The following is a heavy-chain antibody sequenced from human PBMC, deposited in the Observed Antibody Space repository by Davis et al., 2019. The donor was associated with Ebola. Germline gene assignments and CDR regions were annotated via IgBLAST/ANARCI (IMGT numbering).Heavy chain of an antibody. Sequence: GESLKTSCAASGFTFSSYAMSWVRQAPGKGLEWVSAISGSGGSTYYADSVKGRFTISRDNSKNTLYLQMNSLRAEDTAVYYCAKDIEDYGEVLDYYYGMDVWGQGTTVTVSS. CDR3: AKDIEDYGEVLDYYYGMDV. CDR2: ISGSGGST. V-gene: IGHV3-23*01. D-gene: IGHD4-17*01. J-gene: IGHJ6*02. CDR1: GFTFSSYA.